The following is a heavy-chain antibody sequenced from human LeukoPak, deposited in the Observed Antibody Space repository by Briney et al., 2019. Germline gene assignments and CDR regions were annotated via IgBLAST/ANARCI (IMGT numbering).Heavy chain of an antibody. CDR3: ARESKYSSGWSFPNDAFDI. CDR1: GYSISSGYY. J-gene: IGHJ3*02. D-gene: IGHD6-19*01. CDR2: IYHSGST. Sequence: SETLSLTCTVSGYSISSGYYWAWIRQPPGKGLEWIGSIYHSGSTYYNPSLKSRVTISVDTSKNQFSLKLSSVTAADTAVYYCARESKYSSGWSFPNDAFDIWGQGTMVTVSS. V-gene: IGHV4-38-2*02.